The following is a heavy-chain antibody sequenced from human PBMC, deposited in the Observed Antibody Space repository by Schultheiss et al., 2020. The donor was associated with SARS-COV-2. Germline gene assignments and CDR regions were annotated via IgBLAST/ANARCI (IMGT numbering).Heavy chain of an antibody. D-gene: IGHD4-23*01. CDR2: TYYRSKWYN. CDR3: ASISWGVYYGGNSPDAFDI. J-gene: IGHJ3*02. CDR1: GDSVSSNSAV. Sequence: SQTLSLTCAISGDSVSSNSAVWNWIRQSPSRGLEWLGKTYYRSKWYNDYAVSVKSRITINPDTSKNQFSLQLKSVTPEDTAVYYCASISWGVYYGGNSPDAFDIWGQGTMVTVSS. V-gene: IGHV6-1*01.